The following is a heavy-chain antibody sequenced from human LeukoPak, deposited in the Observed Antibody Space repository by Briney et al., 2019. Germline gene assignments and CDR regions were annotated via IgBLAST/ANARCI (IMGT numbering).Heavy chain of an antibody. CDR1: GFTFSNFW. Sequence: QTGGSLRLSCAASGFTFSNFWMSWVRQVPGKGLEWVAITKQDGSERYYVDSVKGRFTISRDNAKNSLYLQMNSLRAEDTAMYYCASPPSAAAGSIPWGQGTLVAVSS. D-gene: IGHD3-10*01. J-gene: IGHJ5*02. CDR3: ASPPSAAAGSIP. CDR2: TKQDGSER. V-gene: IGHV3-7*05.